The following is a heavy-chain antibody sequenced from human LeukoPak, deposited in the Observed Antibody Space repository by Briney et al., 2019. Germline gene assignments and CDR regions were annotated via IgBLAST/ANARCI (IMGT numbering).Heavy chain of an antibody. V-gene: IGHV4-39*01. D-gene: IGHD3-16*02. Sequence: WETLSLTCAVSGIPISSSSYYWGWLRQPPGKGLEGIGSIYYSGSTYYNPSLESRVTISVDTSKNQFSLKLSSVTAAETAVYYSARLSPPRGSYRYGFDYWGQGTLVTISS. J-gene: IGHJ4*02. CDR1: GIPISSSSYY. CDR3: ARLSPPRGSYRYGFDY. CDR2: IYYSGST.